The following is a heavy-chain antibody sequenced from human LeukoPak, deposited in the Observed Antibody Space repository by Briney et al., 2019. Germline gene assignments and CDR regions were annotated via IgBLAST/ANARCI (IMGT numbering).Heavy chain of an antibody. CDR3: ARSKDNCFDS. CDR2: TYYRSKWYN. Sequence: SQTLPLTRAISGDSVSSNSVGWNWIRQSPSRGLEWLGKTYYRSKWYNDYAVSVKSRITINPDTSKNHFSLQLNSVTPEDTALYYCARSKDNCFDSWGQGTLVTVSS. J-gene: IGHJ5*01. CDR1: GDSVSSNSVG. V-gene: IGHV6-1*01.